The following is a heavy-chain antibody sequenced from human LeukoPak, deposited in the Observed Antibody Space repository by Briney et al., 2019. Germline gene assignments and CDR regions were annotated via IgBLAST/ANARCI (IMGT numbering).Heavy chain of an antibody. CDR1: RFTFSSYA. V-gene: IGHV3-23*01. Sequence: GGSLRLSCAASRFTFSSYAMSWVRQAPGKGLEWVSAISGSGGSTYYADSVKGRFTISRDNSKNTLYLQMNSLRAEDTAVYYCAKELLYGSGISMDYWGQGTLVTVSS. CDR2: ISGSGGST. CDR3: AKELLYGSGISMDY. J-gene: IGHJ4*02. D-gene: IGHD3-10*01.